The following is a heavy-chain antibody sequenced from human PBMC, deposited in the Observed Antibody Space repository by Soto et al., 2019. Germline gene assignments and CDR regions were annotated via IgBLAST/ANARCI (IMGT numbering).Heavy chain of an antibody. CDR2: ISGGGGST. CDR1: GFIFNTYA. CDR3: AKDVGSSSWHALDI. Sequence: GGSLRLSCAASGFIFNTYAMTWVRQAPGKGLEWVSAISGGGGSTSYADSVKGRFTLSRDNSKNTMYVEMNSLGVEDTAIYYCAKDVGSSSWHALDIWGQGTMVTVSS. D-gene: IGHD6-13*01. V-gene: IGHV3-23*01. J-gene: IGHJ3*02.